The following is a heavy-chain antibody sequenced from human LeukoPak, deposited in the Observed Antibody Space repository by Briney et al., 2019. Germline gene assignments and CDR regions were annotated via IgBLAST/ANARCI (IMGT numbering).Heavy chain of an antibody. V-gene: IGHV3-23*01. CDR3: ARMEKNIVGAALGAFDI. CDR1: GFTFSNYW. J-gene: IGHJ3*02. CDR2: ISGSGGST. Sequence: GGSLRLSCAASGFTFSNYWMTWVRQAPGKGLEWVSAISGSGGSTYYADSVKGRFTISRDNAKNSLYLQMNSLRAEDTAVYYCARMEKNIVGAALGAFDIWGQGTMVTVSS. D-gene: IGHD1-26*01.